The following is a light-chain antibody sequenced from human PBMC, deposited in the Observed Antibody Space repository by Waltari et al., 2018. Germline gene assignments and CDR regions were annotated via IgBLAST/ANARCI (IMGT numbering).Light chain of an antibody. V-gene: IGLV4-69*01. J-gene: IGLJ3*02. CDR2: VNSDGRH. Sequence: QLVVTQSPSASAPLGASVKLTCTLSSGHSSNVIAWLQQRPEKGPRYLMKVNSDGRHRKGDEIPARFSGSSSGAERYLTISSRQSDDEADYYCQTGGHGTWVFGGGTKLTVL. CDR3: QTGGHGTWV. CDR1: SGHSSNV.